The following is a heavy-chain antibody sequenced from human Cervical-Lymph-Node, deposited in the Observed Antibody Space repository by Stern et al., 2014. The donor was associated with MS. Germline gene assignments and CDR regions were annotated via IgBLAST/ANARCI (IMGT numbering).Heavy chain of an antibody. V-gene: IGHV1-46*01. Sequence: QVQLVQSGAVVKKPGASVKISCKTSGKTFANYFVHWVRQAPGQGLEWMGIISPSDGSTNYTHKFQDRVAMTRDRSTNSVYMEVTSLRSEDTAVYICTYLTHWGQGTLVTVSS. CDR1: GKTFANYF. J-gene: IGHJ1*01. D-gene: IGHD3-9*01. CDR3: TYLTH. CDR2: ISPSDGST.